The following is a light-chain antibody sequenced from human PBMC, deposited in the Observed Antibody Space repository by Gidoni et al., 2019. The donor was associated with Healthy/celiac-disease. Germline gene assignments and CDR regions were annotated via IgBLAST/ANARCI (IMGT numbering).Light chain of an antibody. V-gene: IGKV3-11*01. Sequence: EIVLTQSPATLSLSPGERATLSCRASQSVSSYLAWYQQKPGQAPRLLLYDASNRATGIPARFSGSGSGTDFTLTISSLEPEDFAVYYCQQRSNWDTFGGGTKVEIK. CDR2: DAS. CDR3: QQRSNWDT. J-gene: IGKJ4*01. CDR1: QSVSSY.